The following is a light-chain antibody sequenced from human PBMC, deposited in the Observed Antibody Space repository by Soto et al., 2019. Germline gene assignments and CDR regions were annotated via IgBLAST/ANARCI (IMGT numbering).Light chain of an antibody. CDR3: QQYGSSPPRT. J-gene: IGKJ1*01. CDR2: GAS. Sequence: EIVLTQSPGTLSLSPGERATLSCRASQSVSSSYLAWYQQKPGQAPRLLIYGASSRATGIPDRFSGSGSGTNFTLHIRRMEPEDFAVYFCQQYGSSPPRTFGQGTKVE. V-gene: IGKV3-20*01. CDR1: QSVSSSY.